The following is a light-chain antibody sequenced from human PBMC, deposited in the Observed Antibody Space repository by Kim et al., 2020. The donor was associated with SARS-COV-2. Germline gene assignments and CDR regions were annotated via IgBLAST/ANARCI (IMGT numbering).Light chain of an antibody. CDR1: QSVANDY. V-gene: IGKV3D-20*01. Sequence: SPGERATLSCGASQSVANDYLAWYQQKPGLAPRLLMYGASRRATDIPDRFSGSGSGTDFTLTISRLEPEDFAVYYCQQYGSSSITFGQGTRLEIK. J-gene: IGKJ5*01. CDR3: QQYGSSSIT. CDR2: GAS.